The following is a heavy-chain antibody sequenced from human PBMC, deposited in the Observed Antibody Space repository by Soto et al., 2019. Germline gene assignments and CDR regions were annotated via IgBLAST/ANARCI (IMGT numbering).Heavy chain of an antibody. J-gene: IGHJ4*02. V-gene: IGHV3-23*01. CDR3: AKGRGQIWTCDY. CDR1: GFTFSSYA. Sequence: EVQLLESGGGSVQPGGSLRLSCAASGFTFSSYAMHWVRRPPGKGLEWVSSISGSGGTAYYADSVKGRFSISRDSLVNTLYLQMNSLRAEDMAVYYCAKGRGQIWTCDYWGQGTLVTVSP. CDR2: ISGSGGTA. D-gene: IGHD3-10*01.